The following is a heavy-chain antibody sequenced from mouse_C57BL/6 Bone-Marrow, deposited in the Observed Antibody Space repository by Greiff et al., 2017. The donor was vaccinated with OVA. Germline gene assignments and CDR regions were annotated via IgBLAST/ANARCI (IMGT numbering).Heavy chain of an antibody. CDR1: GYTFTGYW. CDR3: ARSGGSELGQNYAMDY. D-gene: IGHD4-1*01. Sequence: VQLQQSGAELMKPGASVKLSCKATGYTFTGYWIEWVKQRPGHGLEWIGEILPGSGSTNYNEKFKGKATFTADTSSNTAYMQLSSLTTEDSAIYYCARSGGSELGQNYAMDYWGQGTSVTVSS. CDR2: ILPGSGST. V-gene: IGHV1-9*01. J-gene: IGHJ4*01.